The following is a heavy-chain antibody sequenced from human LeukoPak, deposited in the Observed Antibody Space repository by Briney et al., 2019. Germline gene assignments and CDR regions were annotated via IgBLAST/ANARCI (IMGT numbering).Heavy chain of an antibody. Sequence: SETLSLTCTVSGGSISGFYWSWIRQSPGKGLEWIGEINHSGSTKYNSSLKSRVTISVDTSKSQFSLKLSSVTAADTAVYYCARGGLKLELLPARARKSYYFDYWGQGTLVTVSS. D-gene: IGHD1-26*01. CDR2: INHSGST. CDR1: GGSISGFY. J-gene: IGHJ4*02. V-gene: IGHV4-34*01. CDR3: ARGGLKLELLPARARKSYYFDY.